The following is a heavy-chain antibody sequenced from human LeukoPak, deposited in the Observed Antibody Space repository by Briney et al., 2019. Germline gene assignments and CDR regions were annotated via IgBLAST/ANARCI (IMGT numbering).Heavy chain of an antibody. Sequence: SETLSLTCTVSGGSISSGGYYWSWTRQHPGKGLEWIGYIYYSGSTYYNPSLKSRVTISVDTSKNQFSLKLSSVTAADTAVYYCARAPAYYYGSEGAQRFDPWGQGTLVTVSS. CDR3: ARAPAYYYGSEGAQRFDP. CDR2: IYYSGST. D-gene: IGHD3-10*01. CDR1: GGSISSGGYY. J-gene: IGHJ5*02. V-gene: IGHV4-31*03.